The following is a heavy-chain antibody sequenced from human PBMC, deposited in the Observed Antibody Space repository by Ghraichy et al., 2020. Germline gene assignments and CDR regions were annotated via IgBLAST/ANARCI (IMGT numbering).Heavy chain of an antibody. D-gene: IGHD6-13*01. CDR1: GFTFSSYW. CDR3: AREYSSLYYYYYYGMDV. Sequence: GGSLRLSCAASGFTFSSYWMSWVRQAPGKGLEWVANIKQDGSEKYYVDSVKGRFTISRDNSKNTLYLQMNSLRVEDTAVYYCAREYSSLYYYYYYGMDVWGQGTTVTVSS. J-gene: IGHJ6*02. CDR2: IKQDGSEK. V-gene: IGHV3-7*01.